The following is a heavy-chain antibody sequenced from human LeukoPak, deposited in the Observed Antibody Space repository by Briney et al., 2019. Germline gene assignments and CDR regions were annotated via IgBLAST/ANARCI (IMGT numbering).Heavy chain of an antibody. CDR1: GFTFSTYA. D-gene: IGHD1-14*01. V-gene: IGHV3-30-3*01. CDR3: ARPTGYFDY. J-gene: IGHJ4*02. CDR2: ISYDGSNK. Sequence: GGSLRLSCAASGFTFSTYAMSWVRQAPGKGLEWVAVISYDGSNKYYADSVKGRFTISRDNSKNTLYLQMNSLRAEDTAVYYCARPTGYFDYWGQGTLVTVSS.